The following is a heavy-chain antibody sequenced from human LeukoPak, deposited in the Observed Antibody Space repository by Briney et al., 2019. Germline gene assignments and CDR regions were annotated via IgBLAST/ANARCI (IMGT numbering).Heavy chain of an antibody. J-gene: IGHJ4*02. D-gene: IGHD3-9*01. CDR1: GGSISSSSYY. Sequence: SETLSLTCTVSGGSISSSSYYWGWIRQPPGKGLEWIGEINHSGSTNYNPSLKSRVTISVDTSKNQFSLKLSSVTAADTAVYYCAGLNYDILTGDYWGQGTLVTVSS. CDR2: INHSGST. V-gene: IGHV4-39*07. CDR3: AGLNYDILTGDY.